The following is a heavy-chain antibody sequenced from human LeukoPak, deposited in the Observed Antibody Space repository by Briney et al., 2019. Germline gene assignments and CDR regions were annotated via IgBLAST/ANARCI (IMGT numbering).Heavy chain of an antibody. V-gene: IGHV4-59*01. CDR1: GRSISSYY. J-gene: IGHJ5*02. D-gene: IGHD6-13*01. Sequence: SETLSLTCTVSGRSISSYYWSWIRQPPGKGLEWIGYIYYSGSTNYNPSLKSRVTISVDTSKNQFSLKLSSVTAADTAVYYCARDGLGSSSWYGWFDPWGQGTLVTVSS. CDR2: IYYSGST. CDR3: ARDGLGSSSWYGWFDP.